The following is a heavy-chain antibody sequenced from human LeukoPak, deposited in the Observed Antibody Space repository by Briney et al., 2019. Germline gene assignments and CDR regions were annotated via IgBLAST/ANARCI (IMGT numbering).Heavy chain of an antibody. CDR2: IEQDGSEK. CDR1: GFTFSSYW. V-gene: IGHV3-7*01. Sequence: QTGGSLRLSCAASGFTFSSYWMSWVRQAPGKGLEWVANIEQDGSEKYYVDSVKGRFTISRDNAKNSLYLQVNSLRAEDTAVYYCARELIFGVVIIGGPNWFDPWGQGTLVTVSS. CDR3: ARELIFGVVIIGGPNWFDP. D-gene: IGHD3-3*01. J-gene: IGHJ5*02.